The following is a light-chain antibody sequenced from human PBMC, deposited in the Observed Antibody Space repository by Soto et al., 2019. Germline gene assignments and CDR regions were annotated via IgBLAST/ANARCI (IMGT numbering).Light chain of an antibody. CDR2: DVT. CDR1: STDVGAYNY. V-gene: IGLV2-14*03. CDR3: SSYTSSNNWV. J-gene: IGLJ3*02. Sequence: SALTQPSSVSGSLGDSITISCTGTSTDVGAYNYVSWYQHHPGKAPTLMIYDVTTRPSGVSHRFSGSKSGNTASLTISGLQAEDEADYYCSSYTSSNNWVFGGGTKVTVL.